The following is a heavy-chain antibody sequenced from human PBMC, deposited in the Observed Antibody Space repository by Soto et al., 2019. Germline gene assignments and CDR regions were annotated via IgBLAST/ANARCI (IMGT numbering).Heavy chain of an antibody. CDR3: ARDGCSSASCHTYIRAFDV. V-gene: IGHV3-48*02. CDR2: ISGPGSTI. CDR1: GFTFKTYS. D-gene: IGHD2-8*01. Sequence: DEQLVASGGGLGQSGGSLRLSCAASGFTFKTYSMNWVRRAPGKGLEWISYISGPGSTIKYADSVQGRFIVSRDNANGSLHLQMNNLRDDDTAVYYCARDGCSSASCHTYIRAFDVWGQGTEVSVSS. J-gene: IGHJ3*01.